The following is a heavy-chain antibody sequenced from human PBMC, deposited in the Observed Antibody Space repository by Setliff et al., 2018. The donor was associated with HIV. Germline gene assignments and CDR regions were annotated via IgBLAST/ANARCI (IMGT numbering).Heavy chain of an antibody. Sequence: GGSLRLSCAASGFTFSNYNMNWVRQAPGEGLEWISYISEKYYVDSVKGRFTISRDNAKNSLYLQMISLRVEDTAVYYCVRGVKDKQWLGTYAFDIWGQGTMVTVSS. CDR2: ISEK. J-gene: IGHJ3*02. V-gene: IGHV3-21*05. D-gene: IGHD6-19*01. CDR3: VRGVKDKQWLGTYAFDI. CDR1: GFTFSNYN.